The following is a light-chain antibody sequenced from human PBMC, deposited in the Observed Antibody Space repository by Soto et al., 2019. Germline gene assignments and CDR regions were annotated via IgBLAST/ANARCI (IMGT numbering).Light chain of an antibody. V-gene: IGLV2-14*01. CDR1: SSDVGGYNY. J-gene: IGLJ2*01. Sequence: QSVLTQPASVSGSPGQSITISCTGTSSDVGGYNYVSWYQQHPGKAPKLMIYGVSNRPSGVSNRFSGSKSGNAASLTITGLQAEDEADYYCSSYTSSSKVIFGGGTKLTVL. CDR2: GVS. CDR3: SSYTSSSKVI.